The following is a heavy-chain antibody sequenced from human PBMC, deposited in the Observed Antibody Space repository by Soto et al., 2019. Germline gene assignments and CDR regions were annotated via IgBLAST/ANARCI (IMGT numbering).Heavy chain of an antibody. D-gene: IGHD2-2*01. J-gene: IGHJ4*02. Sequence: PGGSLRLSCAASGFTFSNYWMSWVRQAPGKGLEWVANIKEDGSEKYYVDSVKGRFTISRDNAKNSLYLHMDSLRAEDTAVYYCARVPSIPDARVPDYWGQGTLVTVSS. V-gene: IGHV3-7*01. CDR3: ARVPSIPDARVPDY. CDR2: IKEDGSEK. CDR1: GFTFSNYW.